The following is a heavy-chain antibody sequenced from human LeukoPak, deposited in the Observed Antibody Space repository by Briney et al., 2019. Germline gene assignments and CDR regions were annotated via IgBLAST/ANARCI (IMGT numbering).Heavy chain of an antibody. D-gene: IGHD6-13*01. J-gene: IGHJ5*02. Sequence: KTGGSLRLSCAASGFTFSSYSMNWVRQAPGKGLEWVSSISSSSSYIYYADSVKGRFTISRDNANNSLYLQMNSLRAEDTAVYYCARDIAALPYNWFDLSGQGTLVTVSS. V-gene: IGHV3-21*01. CDR3: ARDIAALPYNWFDL. CDR1: GFTFSSYS. CDR2: ISSSSSYI.